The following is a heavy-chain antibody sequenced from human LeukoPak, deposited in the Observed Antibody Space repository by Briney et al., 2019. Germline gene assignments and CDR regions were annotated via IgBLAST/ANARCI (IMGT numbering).Heavy chain of an antibody. Sequence: ASVKVSCKASGYTFSGFYIHWVRQAPGQGLEWMGWINPNSGGTKNAQKFQGRVTMTRDTSITTAYMELSRLRSDDTAVYYCARGPLRFLEWLSQNWFDPWGQGTLVTVSS. CDR3: ARGPLRFLEWLSQNWFDP. CDR2: INPNSGGT. J-gene: IGHJ5*02. V-gene: IGHV1-2*02. CDR1: GYTFSGFY. D-gene: IGHD3-3*01.